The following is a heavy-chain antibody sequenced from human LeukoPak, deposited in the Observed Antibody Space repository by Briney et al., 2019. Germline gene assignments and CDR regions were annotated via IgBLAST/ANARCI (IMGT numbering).Heavy chain of an antibody. Sequence: GRSLRLSCAASGSTFSSYWTHWVRQAPGKGLVWVSRITSSGPSTSYADPVKGRFTHSRDNAKNTLYLQMNSLRAEDTAVYCCARGQWELLPYWGQGTLVTVSS. V-gene: IGHV3-74*01. D-gene: IGHD1-26*01. J-gene: IGHJ4*02. CDR2: ITSSGPST. CDR1: GSTFSSYW. CDR3: ARGQWELLPY.